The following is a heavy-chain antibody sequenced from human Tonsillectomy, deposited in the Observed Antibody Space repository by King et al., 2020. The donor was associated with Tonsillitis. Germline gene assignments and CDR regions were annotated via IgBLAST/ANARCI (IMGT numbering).Heavy chain of an antibody. J-gene: IGHJ3*02. CDR1: GGSFTNYY. Sequence: HVQLQQWGAGLLKPSETLSLTCAVYGGSFTNYYWSWIRQPPGKGLEWIGEINHSGSINYNPSLKSRVTISGDTSKNHFSLKLSSVTAADTAVYYCARHYYDTIDYDPAHDGFDIWGQGTVVTVSS. V-gene: IGHV4-34*01. D-gene: IGHD3-22*01. CDR2: INHSGSI. CDR3: ARHYYDTIDYDPAHDGFDI.